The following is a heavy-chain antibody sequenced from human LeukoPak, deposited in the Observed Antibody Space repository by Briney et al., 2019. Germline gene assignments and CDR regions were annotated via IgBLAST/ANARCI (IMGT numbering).Heavy chain of an antibody. Sequence: GASVKISCKASAYTFTSYYIHWVRQAPGQGLEWMGWVSPNNGATNYEQKFQGRVTMTRDTSISTVHMELGGLRSDDTAVYYCARDQSLSGNYLIDHWGQGTLVTVSS. CDR2: VSPNNGAT. V-gene: IGHV1-2*02. CDR3: ARDQSLSGNYLIDH. J-gene: IGHJ4*02. CDR1: AYTFTSYY. D-gene: IGHD1-26*01.